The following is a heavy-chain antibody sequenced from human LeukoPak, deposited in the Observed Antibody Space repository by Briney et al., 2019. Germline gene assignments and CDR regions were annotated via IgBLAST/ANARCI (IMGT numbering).Heavy chain of an antibody. D-gene: IGHD5-12*01. CDR3: AHRQYSGYGDYFDY. V-gene: IGHV2-5*01. CDR1: GFSLSSSGVG. Sequence: SGPTLVKPTQTLTLTCTFSGFSLSSSGVGVGWIRQPPGKALEWLALIYRNDDKHYSPSLKSRLTIAKDTSKNQVVLTMTNMDPVDTATYYCAHRQYSGYGDYFDYWGQGTLVTVSS. CDR2: IYRNDDK. J-gene: IGHJ4*02.